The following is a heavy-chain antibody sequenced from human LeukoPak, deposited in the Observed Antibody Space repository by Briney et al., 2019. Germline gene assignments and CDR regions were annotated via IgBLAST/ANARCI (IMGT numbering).Heavy chain of an antibody. CDR2: IYNTGST. CDR1: GGSISSYY. V-gene: IGHV4-59*08. D-gene: IGHD6-13*01. CDR3: ARHLSSSWLYFDY. Sequence: SETLSLTCTVSGGSISSYYWSWIRQPPGKGLEWIGYIYNTGSTNYNPSLKSRVTISVDTSKSQFSLKVSSVTAADTGMYYCARHLSSSWLYFDYWGQGTLVTVSS. J-gene: IGHJ4*02.